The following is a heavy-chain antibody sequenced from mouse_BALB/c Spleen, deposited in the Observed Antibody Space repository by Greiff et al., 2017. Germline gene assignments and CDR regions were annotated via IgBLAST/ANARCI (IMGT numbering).Heavy chain of an antibody. CDR1: GYAFSSYW. CDR2: IYPGDGDT. V-gene: IGHV1-80*01. CDR3: ARTRTEAMDY. J-gene: IGHJ4*01. Sequence: VKLVESGAELVRPGSSVKISCKASGYAFSSYWMNWVKQRPGQGLEWIGQIYPGDGDTNYNGKFKGKATLTADKSSSTAYMQLSSLTSEDSAVYFCARTRTEAMDYWGQGTSVTVSS.